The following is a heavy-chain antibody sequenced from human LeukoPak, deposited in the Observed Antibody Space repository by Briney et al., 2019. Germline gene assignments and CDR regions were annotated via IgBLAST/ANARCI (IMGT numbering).Heavy chain of an antibody. D-gene: IGHD3-10*01. CDR1: GDSISSSSYY. J-gene: IGHJ4*02. Sequence: ETLSLTCTVSGDSISSSSYYWGWVRQPPGKGLEWIVSMYYSGSTYYNPSLKSQVTISVDTSKNQFSLKLSSVTAADTAVYYCARGFIGITMVRGVINYWGQGTLVTVSS. CDR2: MYYSGST. CDR3: ARGFIGITMVRGVINY. V-gene: IGHV4-39*07.